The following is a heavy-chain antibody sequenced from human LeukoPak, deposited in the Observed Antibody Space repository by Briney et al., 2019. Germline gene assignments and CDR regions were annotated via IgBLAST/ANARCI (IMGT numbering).Heavy chain of an antibody. J-gene: IGHJ4*02. CDR2: IYTSGST. D-gene: IGHD2-21*02. CDR1: GGSISSYY. CDR3: AVSDCGGDCYEFYFDY. V-gene: IGHV4-4*07. Sequence: SETLSLTCTVSGGSISSYYWSWIRQPAGKGLEWNGRIYTSGSTNYNPSLKSRVTMSVDTSKNQFSLKLSSVTAADTAVYYCAVSDCGGDCYEFYFDYWGQGTLVTVSS.